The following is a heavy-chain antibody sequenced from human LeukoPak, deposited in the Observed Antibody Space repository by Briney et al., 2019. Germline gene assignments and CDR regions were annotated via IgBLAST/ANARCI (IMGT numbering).Heavy chain of an antibody. D-gene: IGHD3-16*01. CDR1: GGSISSYY. V-gene: IGHV4-59*01. CDR3: ARGITFNWSDP. Sequence: PSETLSLTCTVSGGSISSYYWSWIRQPPGKGLEWIGYIYYSGSTNYNPSLKSRVTISVDTSKNQFSLKLSSVTAADTAVYYCARGITFNWSDPWGQGTLVTVSS. CDR2: IYYSGST. J-gene: IGHJ5*02.